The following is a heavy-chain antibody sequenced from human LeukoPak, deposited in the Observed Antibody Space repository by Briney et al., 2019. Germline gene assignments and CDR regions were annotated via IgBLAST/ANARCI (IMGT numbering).Heavy chain of an antibody. V-gene: IGHV4-59*01. CDR1: GGSISTYY. Sequence: RSSETLSLTCTVSGGSISTYYWSWIRQPPGKGLEWIGYIYYSGSTNYNPSLKSRVTISVDTSKNQFSLKLNSVTAADTAVYYCARRAADHPYNWFDPWGQGTLVTVSS. J-gene: IGHJ5*02. CDR3: ARRAADHPYNWFDP. CDR2: IYYSGST. D-gene: IGHD6-13*01.